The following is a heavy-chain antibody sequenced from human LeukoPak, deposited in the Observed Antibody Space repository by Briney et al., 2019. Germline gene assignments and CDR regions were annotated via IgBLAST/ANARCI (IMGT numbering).Heavy chain of an antibody. CDR1: GFTFSRYS. CDR2: IRDSGGTT. Sequence: GGSLRLSCAASGFTFSRYSMNWVRQAPGKGLEWVSYIRDSGGTTYYADSVKGRFTISRDNAKNSLYLQLNSLRDEDTAVYYCVRDPDALDYWGQGTLVTVSS. V-gene: IGHV3-48*02. J-gene: IGHJ4*02. CDR3: VRDPDALDY.